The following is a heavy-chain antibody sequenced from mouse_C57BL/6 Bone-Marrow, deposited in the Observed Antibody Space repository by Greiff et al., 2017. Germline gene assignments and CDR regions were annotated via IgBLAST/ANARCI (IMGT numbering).Heavy chain of an antibody. D-gene: IGHD1-1*02. V-gene: IGHV14-4*01. CDR3: TTLWYFDY. J-gene: IGHJ2*01. Sequence: EVQVVESGAELVRPGASVKLSCTASGFNIKDDYMHWVKQRPEQGLEWIGWIDPENGDTEYASKFQGKATITADTSSNTAYLQLSSLTSEDTAVYYCTTLWYFDYWGQGTTRTVSS. CDR2: IDPENGDT. CDR1: GFNIKDDY.